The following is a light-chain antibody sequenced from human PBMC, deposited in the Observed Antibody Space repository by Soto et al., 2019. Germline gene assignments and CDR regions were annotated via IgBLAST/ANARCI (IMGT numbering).Light chain of an antibody. CDR1: SSDVGGYHY. CDR2: DVN. V-gene: IGLV2-11*01. J-gene: IGLJ3*02. Sequence: QSALTQPRSVSGSPGQSVTLSCTGTSSDVGGYHYVSWYQHHPGKAPKIIIYDVNKRPSGVPDRFSGSKSGNTASLTISWLQAEDEADYYCCSYAHTSRVFGGGTKLTVL. CDR3: CSYAHTSRV.